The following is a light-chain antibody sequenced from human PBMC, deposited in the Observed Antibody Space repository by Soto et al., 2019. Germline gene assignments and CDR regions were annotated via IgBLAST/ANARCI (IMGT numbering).Light chain of an antibody. CDR1: QGISSS. J-gene: IGKJ2*01. V-gene: IGKV1-39*01. CDR3: QQSHSDPVT. Sequence: DIQMTQSPSSLSASVGDTVTITCRASQGISSSLNWYHQKPGTAPKLLIYSASNLQTEVPSRFNGSGSGTDFTLTISSLQPEDFATFYCQQSHSDPVTFGQGTKLEIK. CDR2: SAS.